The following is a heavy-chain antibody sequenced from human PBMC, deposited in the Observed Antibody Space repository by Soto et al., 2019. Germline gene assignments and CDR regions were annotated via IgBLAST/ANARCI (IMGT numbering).Heavy chain of an antibody. CDR3: AKETGDLRIY. CDR2: ISSSGDGT. D-gene: IGHD7-27*01. Sequence: PGGSLRLSCAASGFTFSTYAMSWVRQAPGKGLEWVSAISSSGDGTYYADSVKGRFTISRDNSKNTLYLQMNSLRAEDTAVYYCAKETGDLRIYWGQGTLVTVSS. J-gene: IGHJ4*02. CDR1: GFTFSTYA. V-gene: IGHV3-23*01.